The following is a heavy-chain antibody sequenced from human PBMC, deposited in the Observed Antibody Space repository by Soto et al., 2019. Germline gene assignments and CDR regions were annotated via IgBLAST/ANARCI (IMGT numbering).Heavy chain of an antibody. CDR1: GYTFTSYY. CDR3: ARDLKATYDILTGYHYYYYYGMDV. D-gene: IGHD3-9*01. CDR2: INPSGGST. J-gene: IGHJ6*02. Sequence: ASVKVSCKASGYTFTSYYMHWVRQAPGQGLEWMGIINPSGGSTGYAQKFQGRVTMTRDTSTSTVYMELSSLRSEDTAVYYCARDLKATYDILTGYHYYYYYGMDVWGQGTTVTVSS. V-gene: IGHV1-46*01.